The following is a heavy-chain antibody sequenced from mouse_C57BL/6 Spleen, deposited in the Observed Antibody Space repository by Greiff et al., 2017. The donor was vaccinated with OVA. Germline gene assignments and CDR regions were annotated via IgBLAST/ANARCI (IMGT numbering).Heavy chain of an antibody. CDR1: GYTFTSYW. Sequence: QVQLQQPGAELVRPGTSVKLSCKASGYTFTSYWMHWVKQRPGQGLEWIGVIDPSDSYTNYNQKFKGKATLTVDTSSSTAYMQLSSLTSEDSAVYYSARGGSTMVTSYYAMDYWGQGTSVTVSS. CDR3: ARGGSTMVTSYYAMDY. CDR2: IDPSDSYT. J-gene: IGHJ4*01. D-gene: IGHD2-2*01. V-gene: IGHV1-59*01.